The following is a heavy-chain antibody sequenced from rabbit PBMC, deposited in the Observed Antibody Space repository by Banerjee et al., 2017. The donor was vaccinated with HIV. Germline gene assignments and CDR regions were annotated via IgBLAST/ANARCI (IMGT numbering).Heavy chain of an antibody. CDR2: IGVGGGST. J-gene: IGHJ4*01. D-gene: IGHD1-1*01. CDR1: GFSFSSGYN. Sequence: QEQVVESGGGLVQPEGSLTLTCTASGFSFSSGYNMCWVRQAPGKGLEWIACIGVGGGSTAYASWAKGRFTITKTSSTTVTLQMTSLTAADTATYFCARDGTSSDFYYNLWGQGTLVTVS. V-gene: IGHV1S45*01. CDR3: ARDGTSSDFYYNL.